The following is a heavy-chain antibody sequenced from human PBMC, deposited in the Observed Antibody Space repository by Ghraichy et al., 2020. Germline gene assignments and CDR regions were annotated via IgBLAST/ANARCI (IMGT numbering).Heavy chain of an antibody. CDR2: FYYSEST. Sequence: SETLSLTCTVSCGSVSGTYYWNWIRQPPGKGLEWIGCFYYSESTNYNPSLKSRVSISVDMSRSQFSLKLSSVTAADTAVYFCARLPFQRGSSRNYYYGMDVWGQGTTVTVSS. CDR1: CGSVSGTYY. D-gene: IGHD1-26*01. J-gene: IGHJ6*02. CDR3: ARLPFQRGSSRNYYYGMDV. V-gene: IGHV4-61*01.